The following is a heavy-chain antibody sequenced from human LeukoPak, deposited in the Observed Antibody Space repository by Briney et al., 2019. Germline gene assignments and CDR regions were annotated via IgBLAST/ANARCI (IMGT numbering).Heavy chain of an antibody. CDR3: ARVATGSGSYSIFYYYYYYMDV. CDR1: GYTFTGYY. CDR2: INPNSGNT. V-gene: IGHV1-8*02. J-gene: IGHJ6*03. Sequence: ASVKVSCKASGYTFTGYYMHWVRQAPGQGLEWMGWINPNSGNTGYAQKFQGRVTMTRNTSISTAYMELSSLRSEDTAVYYCARVATGSGSYSIFYYYYYYMDVWGKGTTVTISS. D-gene: IGHD3-10*01.